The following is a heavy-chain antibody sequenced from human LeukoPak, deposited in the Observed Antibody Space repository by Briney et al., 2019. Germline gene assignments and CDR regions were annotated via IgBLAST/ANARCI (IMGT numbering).Heavy chain of an antibody. Sequence: GGSLRLSCAASGFTFSSYAMSWVRQAPGKGLEWVSYISTSSSTIHYADSAKGRFTISRDNAKNSLYLQMNSLRAEDTAVYYCARDRAAYSTSPADSWGQGTLVTVSS. J-gene: IGHJ4*02. V-gene: IGHV3-48*01. CDR3: ARDRAAYSTSPADS. CDR2: ISTSSSTI. CDR1: GFTFSSYA. D-gene: IGHD6-6*01.